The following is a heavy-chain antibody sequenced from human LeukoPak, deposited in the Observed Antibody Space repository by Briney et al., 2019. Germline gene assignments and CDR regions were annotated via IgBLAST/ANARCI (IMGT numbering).Heavy chain of an antibody. J-gene: IGHJ4*02. CDR2: IYYSGST. CDR3: ARRPSSQLPLDY. CDR1: GGSISSGSYY. V-gene: IGHV4-61*10. D-gene: IGHD2-2*01. Sequence: SETLSLTCTVSGGSISSGSYYWSWIRQPAGKGLEWIGRIYYSGSTNYNPSLKSRVTISVDTSKNQFSLKLSSVTAADTAVYYCARRPSSQLPLDYWGQGTLVTVSS.